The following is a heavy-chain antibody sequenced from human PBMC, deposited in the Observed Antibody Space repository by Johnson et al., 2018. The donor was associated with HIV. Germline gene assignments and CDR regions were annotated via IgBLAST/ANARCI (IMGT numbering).Heavy chain of an antibody. V-gene: IGHV3-7*01. D-gene: IGHD5-18*01. CDR3: ASRSYGYVRHAFDI. CDR2: IKQDGSEK. Sequence: VQLVESGGGLVQPGGSLRLSCAASRFTFSSYWMHWVRQAPGKGLEWVGNIKQDGSEKYYVDSVKGRFTISRDNAKNSLYLQMNSLRAEDTAVYYCASRSYGYVRHAFDIWGQGTMVTVSS. CDR1: RFTFSSYW. J-gene: IGHJ3*02.